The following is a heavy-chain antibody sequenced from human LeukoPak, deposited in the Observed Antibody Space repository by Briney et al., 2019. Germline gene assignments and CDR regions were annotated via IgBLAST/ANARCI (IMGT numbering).Heavy chain of an antibody. Sequence: GGSLRLSCAASGFTFSSYSMNWVRQAPGTGLEWVSSITSNTNYIYYADSVKGRFTISRDNAKNSLYLQMNSLRAEDTAVYYCARTLMVYAHDAFDIWGQGTMVTVSS. CDR1: GFTFSSYS. D-gene: IGHD2-8*01. CDR3: ARTLMVYAHDAFDI. CDR2: ITSNTNYI. V-gene: IGHV3-21*01. J-gene: IGHJ3*02.